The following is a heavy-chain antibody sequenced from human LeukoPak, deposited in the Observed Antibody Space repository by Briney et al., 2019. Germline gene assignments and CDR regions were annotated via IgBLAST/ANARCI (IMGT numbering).Heavy chain of an antibody. CDR3: AQATGAY. D-gene: IGHD3-10*01. V-gene: IGHV3-23*01. CDR2: VTDSGSFT. Sequence: GGSLRLSCVASGFTFSSYAMSWVRQTPGKGLERVSTVTDSGSFTAIADSVEGRFTISRDNSKNTLYLQMNSLRAEDTALYYCAQATGAYWGQGTLVTVSS. CDR1: GFTFSSYA. J-gene: IGHJ4*02.